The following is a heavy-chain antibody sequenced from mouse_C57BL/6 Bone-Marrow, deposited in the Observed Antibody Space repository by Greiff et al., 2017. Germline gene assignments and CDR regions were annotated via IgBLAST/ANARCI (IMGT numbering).Heavy chain of an antibody. V-gene: IGHV1-55*01. J-gene: IGHJ4*01. CDR2: IYPGSGST. CDR1: GYTFTSYW. CDR3: AREGVVADYYAMDY. Sequence: QVQLQQPGAELVKPGASVKMSCKASGYTFTSYWITWVKQRPGQGLAWIGDIYPGSGSTNYNEKFKSKATLTVDTSSSTAYMQLSSLTSEDSAVYYCAREGVVADYYAMDYWGQGTSVTVSS. D-gene: IGHD1-1*01.